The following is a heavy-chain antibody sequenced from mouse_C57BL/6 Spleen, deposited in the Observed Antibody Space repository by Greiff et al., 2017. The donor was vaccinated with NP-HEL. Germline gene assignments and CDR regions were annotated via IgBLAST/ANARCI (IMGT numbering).Heavy chain of an antibody. Sequence: QVQLQQSGAELGRPGASVKMSCKASGYTFTSYTMHWVKQRPGQGLEWIGYIHPSSGYTMYNQKFKDKATLTADNSSSTAYMQLSSLTSEDSAVYYCARFYGSSIDWYFDVWGTGTTVTVSS. V-gene: IGHV1-4*01. CDR3: ARFYGSSIDWYFDV. CDR2: IHPSSGYT. CDR1: GYTFTSYT. J-gene: IGHJ1*03. D-gene: IGHD1-1*01.